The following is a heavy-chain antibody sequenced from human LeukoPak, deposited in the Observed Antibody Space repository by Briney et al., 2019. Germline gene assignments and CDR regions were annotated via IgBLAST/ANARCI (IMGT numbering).Heavy chain of an antibody. D-gene: IGHD3-22*01. V-gene: IGHV5-51*01. Sequence: AGEALKISCKGSGYRFTSYWIGWVRQMPGKGLEWMGIIYPSDSDTRYSPSFQGQVSISADKSISTAYLQWSSLKASDTAMDYCARGAITMIVVPDAFDIWGQGTMVTVSS. CDR2: IYPSDSDT. CDR3: ARGAITMIVVPDAFDI. J-gene: IGHJ3*02. CDR1: GYRFTSYW.